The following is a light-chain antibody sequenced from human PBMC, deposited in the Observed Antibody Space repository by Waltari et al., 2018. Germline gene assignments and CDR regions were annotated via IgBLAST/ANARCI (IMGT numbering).Light chain of an antibody. V-gene: IGLV1-47*01. J-gene: IGLJ2*01. Sequence: QSVLTQPPSMSGTPGQRVTISCSGSNFNIGRNYVYLYQQFPGMAPQLLIYRNTERPSGVPDRFSASKAGASASLAISGLRSEDEADYHCAAWDDSLSGRVFGGGTKLTV. CDR1: NFNIGRNY. CDR3: AAWDDSLSGRV. CDR2: RNT.